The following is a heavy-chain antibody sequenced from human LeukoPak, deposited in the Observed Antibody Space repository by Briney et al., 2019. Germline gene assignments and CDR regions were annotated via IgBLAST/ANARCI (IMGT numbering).Heavy chain of an antibody. J-gene: IGHJ1*01. D-gene: IGHD6-13*01. CDR1: GGSISSYY. CDR3: ARQPAYRASSWYDKYFQH. Sequence: SETLSLTCTVSGGSISSYYWSWIRQPPGKGLEWIGYIYYSGSTNYNPSLKSRVTISVDTSKNQFSLKLSSVTAADTAVYYCARQPAYRASSWYDKYFQHWGQGTLVTVSS. V-gene: IGHV4-59*01. CDR2: IYYSGST.